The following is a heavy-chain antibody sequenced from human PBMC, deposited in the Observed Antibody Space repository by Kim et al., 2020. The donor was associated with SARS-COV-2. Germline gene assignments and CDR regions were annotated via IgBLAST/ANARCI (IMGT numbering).Heavy chain of an antibody. Sequence: TNYAQKPQGRVTMTTDTSTSTAYMELRSLRSDDTAVYYCARASRGLESDWGQGTLVTVSS. D-gene: IGHD3-22*01. J-gene: IGHJ4*02. CDR3: ARASRGLESD. CDR2: T. V-gene: IGHV1-18*01.